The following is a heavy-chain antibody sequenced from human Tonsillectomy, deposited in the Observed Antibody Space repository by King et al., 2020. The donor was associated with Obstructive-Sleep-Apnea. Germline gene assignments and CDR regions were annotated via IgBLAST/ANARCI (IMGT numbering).Heavy chain of an antibody. Sequence: VQLVESGGGVVQPGRSLRLSWAASGFTFSSYGMHWVRQAPGTGLEWVAVIWYMGGNKNYADSVRGGFTISRDNSKNTLYLQMNSLRAEDTALYYCARDNYDILTGYYGLFDYWGQGTLVTVSS. CDR3: ARDNYDILTGYYGLFDY. J-gene: IGHJ4*02. D-gene: IGHD3-9*01. CDR2: IWYMGGNK. CDR1: GFTFSSYG. V-gene: IGHV3-33*01.